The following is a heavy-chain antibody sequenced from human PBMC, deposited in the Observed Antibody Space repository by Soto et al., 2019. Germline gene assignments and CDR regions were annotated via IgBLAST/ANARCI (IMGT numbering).Heavy chain of an antibody. CDR2: ISAYNGNT. V-gene: IGHV1-18*04. CDR1: GYTFTSYG. CDR3: ARWGCSSTSYYGSYYHYGMDL. Sequence: ASVKVSCKAAGYTFTSYGISWVRQAPGQGLEWMGWISAYNGNTNYAQKLQGRVTMTTDTSTSTAYMELRSLRSDDTAVYYCARWGCSSTSYYGSYYHYGMDLLGEGTTVMVSS. J-gene: IGHJ6*01. D-gene: IGHD2-2*01.